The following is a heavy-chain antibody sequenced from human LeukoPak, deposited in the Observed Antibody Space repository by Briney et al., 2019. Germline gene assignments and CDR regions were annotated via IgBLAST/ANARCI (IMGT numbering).Heavy chain of an antibody. Sequence: SVKVSCKAPGDTFGSYAISWVRQAPGQGLEWMGRTIPILGIAKYAQKFQGRLTITADTSTSTTYMELSSMRSEDTAIYYCASQLLLPFDYWGQGTLVTVSS. CDR3: ASQLLLPFDY. CDR2: TIPILGIA. V-gene: IGHV1-69*04. D-gene: IGHD3-22*01. J-gene: IGHJ4*02. CDR1: GDTFGSYA.